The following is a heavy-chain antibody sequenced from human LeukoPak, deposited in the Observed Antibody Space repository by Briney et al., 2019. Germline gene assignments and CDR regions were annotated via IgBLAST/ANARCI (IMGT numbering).Heavy chain of an antibody. CDR2: ISYEGSDK. J-gene: IGHJ4*02. V-gene: IGHV3-30*18. CDR1: GVTFSSYA. CDR3: AKGFHGFDPQDY. Sequence: PGGSLRLSCPASGVTFSSYARRWGREAPGKGRGWVAVISYEGSDKYYADSLKGHFTISRHNSKNTSYLQMNSLRAEDTAVYYCAKGFHGFDPQDYSRQGTLVTVSS. D-gene: IGHD3-9*01.